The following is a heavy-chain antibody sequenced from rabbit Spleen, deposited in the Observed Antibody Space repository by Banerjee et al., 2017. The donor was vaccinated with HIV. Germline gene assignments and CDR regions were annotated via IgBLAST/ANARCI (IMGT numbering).Heavy chain of an antibody. Sequence: QEQLVEYGGDLVQPEGSLTLNCKASGLDFSGDSYDSYMCWVRQAPGKGLEWIACIDIGSSGFTYFASWAKGRFTISKTSSTTVTLQMTSLTAADTATYFCARDTSSSFSSYGMDLWGQGTLVTVS. J-gene: IGHJ6*01. CDR1: GLDFSGDSY. CDR2: IDIGSSGFT. V-gene: IGHV1S45*01. CDR3: ARDTSSSFSSYGMDL. D-gene: IGHD1-1*01.